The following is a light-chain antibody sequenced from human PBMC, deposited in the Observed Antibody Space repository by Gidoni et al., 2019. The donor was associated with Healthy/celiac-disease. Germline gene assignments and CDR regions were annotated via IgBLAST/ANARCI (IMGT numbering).Light chain of an antibody. CDR1: SSNIGSNT. J-gene: IGLJ2*01. CDR3: AAWDDSPRVV. V-gene: IGLV1-44*01. Sequence: QSVLTQPPSASGTPGQRVTISCPGSSSNIGSNTVNWYQQLPGTAPKLLIYSNNQRPSGVPDRFSGSKSGTSASLAISGLQSEDEADYYCAAWDDSPRVVFGGGTKLTVL. CDR2: SNN.